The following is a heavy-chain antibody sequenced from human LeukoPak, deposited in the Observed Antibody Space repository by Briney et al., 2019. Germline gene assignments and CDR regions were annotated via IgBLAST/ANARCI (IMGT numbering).Heavy chain of an antibody. J-gene: IGHJ4*02. CDR2: IYSGNT. V-gene: IGHV4-59*01. Sequence: MASETLSLTCTVSGGSISGYYWSWIRQPPGKGLEWIGYIYSGNTNYNPSVKSRVIISVDTSKNQFSLKLSSVTAADTAVYYCAREDYYYDSSGYLKDWGQGTLVTVSS. CDR3: AREDYYYDSSGYLKD. D-gene: IGHD3-22*01. CDR1: GGSISGYY.